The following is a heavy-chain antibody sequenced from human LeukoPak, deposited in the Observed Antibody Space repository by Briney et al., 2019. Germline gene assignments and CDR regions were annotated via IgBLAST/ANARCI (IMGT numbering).Heavy chain of an antibody. J-gene: IGHJ3*02. D-gene: IGHD3-22*01. CDR2: IKQDGSAQ. V-gene: IGHV3-7*01. CDR3: ARDRGYDGFDI. Sequence: GGSLRLSCAASGFTFSDYWMSWVRQAPGKGLGWVANIKQDGSAQYYVESVKGRFTIARDNAKNSLYLQMNSLRAEDTALYYCARDRGYDGFDIWGQGTTVTVSS. CDR1: GFTFSDYW.